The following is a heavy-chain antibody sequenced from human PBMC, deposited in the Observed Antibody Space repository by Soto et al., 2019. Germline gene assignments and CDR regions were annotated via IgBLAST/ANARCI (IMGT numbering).Heavy chain of an antibody. CDR2: FDPEDGET. CDR3: ASSEENDYGDYFQH. CDR1: GYTLTELS. D-gene: IGHD4-17*01. V-gene: IGHV1-24*01. Sequence: ASVKVSCKVSGYTLTELSMHWVRQAPGKGLEWMGGFDPEDGETIYAQKFQGRVTMTEDTSTDTAYMELSSLRSEDTAVYYCASSEENDYGDYFQHWGQGTLVTVSS. J-gene: IGHJ1*01.